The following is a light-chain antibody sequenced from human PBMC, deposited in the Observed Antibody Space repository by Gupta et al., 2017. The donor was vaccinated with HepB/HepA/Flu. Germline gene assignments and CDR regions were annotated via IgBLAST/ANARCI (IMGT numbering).Light chain of an antibody. CDR2: GAS. V-gene: IGKV3-20*01. Sequence: EIVLTQSPGTLSLSPEERATLSCRASQSVSSSYLAWYQQKPGQAPRLLIYGASSRATGIPDRFSGSGSGTDFTLTISRLEPEDLAVYYCQQYGSSPLTFGGGTKVEIK. CDR3: QQYGSSPLT. CDR1: QSVSSSY. J-gene: IGKJ4*01.